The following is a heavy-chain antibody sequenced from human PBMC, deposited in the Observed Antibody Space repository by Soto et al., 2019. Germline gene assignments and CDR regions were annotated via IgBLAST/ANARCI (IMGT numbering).Heavy chain of an antibody. V-gene: IGHV3-33*01. CDR3: ARARIDYDYGMDV. J-gene: IGHJ6*02. CDR2: IWYDGSNK. CDR1: GFTFSSYG. Sequence: QVQLVESGGGVVQPGRSLRLSCAASGFTFSSYGMHWVRQAPGKGLEWVAVIWYDGSNKYYADSVKGRFTISRDNSKNTLYLQMNSLRAEDTAVYYCARARIDYDYGMDVWGPGTTVTVSS.